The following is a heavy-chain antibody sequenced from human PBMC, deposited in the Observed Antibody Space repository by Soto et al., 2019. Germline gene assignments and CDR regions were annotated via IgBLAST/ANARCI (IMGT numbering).Heavy chain of an antibody. V-gene: IGHV4-30-2*01. D-gene: IGHD2-21*01. Sequence: PSETLSLTCAVSGGSLSSGGYSWSWIRQPPWKGLEWIGNIFPSGSTYSNPSLRSRVTISVDRSKNQFSLKLTSVTAADTAIYFGATSDEFRLAGGLRSWGQGXLVTVYS. CDR2: IFPSGST. J-gene: IGHJ5*02. CDR1: GGSLSSGGYS. CDR3: ATSDEFRLAGGLRS.